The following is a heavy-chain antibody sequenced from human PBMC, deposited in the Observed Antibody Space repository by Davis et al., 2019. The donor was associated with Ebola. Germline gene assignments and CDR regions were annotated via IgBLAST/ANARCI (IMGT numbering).Heavy chain of an antibody. J-gene: IGHJ4*02. CDR3: ARRSDVKCGGGSCYGYYFDY. V-gene: IGHV3-30-3*01. CDR2: MSFDGSKK. CDR1: GFSFNSYA. Sequence: PGGSLRLSCAASGFSFNSYAMHWVRQAPGKGLEWVAVMSFDGSKKYYAASVQGRFTISRDNSKSTLFLQMNSLRAEDTAVYFCARRSDVKCGGGSCYGYYFDYWGQGSLVTVSS. D-gene: IGHD2-15*01.